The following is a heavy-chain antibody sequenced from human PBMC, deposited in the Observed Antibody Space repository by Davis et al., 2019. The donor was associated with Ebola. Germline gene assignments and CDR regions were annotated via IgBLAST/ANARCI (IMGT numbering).Heavy chain of an antibody. V-gene: IGHV1-2*04. CDR1: GYTFTGYY. CDR3: ASLDSSGWGLDY. D-gene: IGHD6-19*01. J-gene: IGHJ4*02. Sequence: SVKVSCKASGYTFTGYYMHWVRQAPGQGLEWMGWINPNSGGTNYAQKFQGWVTMTRDTSISTAYMELSRLRSDDTAVYYCASLDSSGWGLDYWGQGTLVTVSS. CDR2: INPNSGGT.